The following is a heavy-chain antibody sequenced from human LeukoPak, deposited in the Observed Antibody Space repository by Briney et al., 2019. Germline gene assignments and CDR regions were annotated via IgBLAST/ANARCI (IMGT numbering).Heavy chain of an antibody. D-gene: IGHD1-1*01. CDR3: ARGGWNDADGFDI. J-gene: IGHJ3*02. Sequence: ASVKVSCKASGYTFNSYDIHWVRQAPGQGLEWMGIIDPSGGSTSYAQKFQGRVTMARDTSTSTVYMELSSLRSEDTAVYYCARGGWNDADGFDIWGQGTMVTVSS. V-gene: IGHV1-46*02. CDR1: GYTFNSYD. CDR2: IDPSGGST.